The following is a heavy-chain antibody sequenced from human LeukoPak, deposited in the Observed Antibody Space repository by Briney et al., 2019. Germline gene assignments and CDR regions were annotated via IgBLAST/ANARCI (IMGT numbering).Heavy chain of an antibody. CDR2: IYHSGST. Sequence: PSETLSLTCTVSGYSISSGYYWGWIRQPPGKGLEWIGSIYHSGSTYYNPSLQSRVTMSVDTSKNHFSLTLTSVTAADTAVYYCARYYGSGSYYIIGDVYFDYWGQGTLVTVSS. J-gene: IGHJ4*02. D-gene: IGHD3-10*01. CDR3: ARYYGSGSYYIIGDVYFDY. V-gene: IGHV4-38-2*02. CDR1: GYSISSGYY.